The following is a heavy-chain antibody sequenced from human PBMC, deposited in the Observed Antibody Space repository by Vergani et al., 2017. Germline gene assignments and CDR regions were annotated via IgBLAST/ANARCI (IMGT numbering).Heavy chain of an antibody. V-gene: IGHV3-7*01. J-gene: IGHJ4*02. CDR1: GFTFSSYW. CDR2: IKQDGSEK. CDR3: ARVRGDRYFDY. Sequence: EVQLVESGGGLVQPGGSLRLSCAASGFTFSSYWMRWVRQAPGKGLEWVANIKQDGSEKYYVDSVKGRVTSSRANAKNALYLQMNSLRAEDTAVYYCARVRGDRYFDYWGQGTLVTVSS. D-gene: IGHD2-21*01.